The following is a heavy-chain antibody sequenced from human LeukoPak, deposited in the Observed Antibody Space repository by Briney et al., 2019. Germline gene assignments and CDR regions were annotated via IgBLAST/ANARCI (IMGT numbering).Heavy chain of an antibody. CDR3: AREPENTAMVTT. V-gene: IGHV4-34*01. CDR2: INHSGST. Sequence: SETLSLTCAVYGGSFSGYYWSWIRQPPGKGLEWIGEINHSGSTYYNPSLKSRVTISVDTSKNQFSLKLSSVTAADTAVYYCAREPENTAMVTTWGQGTLVTVSS. D-gene: IGHD5-18*01. J-gene: IGHJ5*02. CDR1: GGSFSGYY.